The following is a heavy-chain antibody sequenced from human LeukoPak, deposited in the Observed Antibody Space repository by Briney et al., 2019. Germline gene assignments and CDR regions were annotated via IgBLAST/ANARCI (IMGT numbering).Heavy chain of an antibody. V-gene: IGHV4-34*01. D-gene: IGHD4-11*01. CDR2: INHSGST. CDR3: ARVGTTVTTMYYFDY. CDR1: GGSFSGYY. J-gene: IGHJ4*02. Sequence: SETLSLTCAVYGGSFSGYYWSWIRQPPGKGLEWIGEINHSGSTNYNPSLKSRVTISVDTSKNQFSLKLSSVTAADTAVYYCARVGTTVTTMYYFDYWGQGTLVTVSS.